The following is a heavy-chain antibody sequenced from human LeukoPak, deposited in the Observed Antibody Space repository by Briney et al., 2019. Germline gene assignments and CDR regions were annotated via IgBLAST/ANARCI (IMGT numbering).Heavy chain of an antibody. Sequence: GGSLRLSCAASGFTFSSYAMSWVRQAPGKGLEWVSAISGSGGSTYYADSVKGRFTISRDNSKNTLYLQMNSLRAEDTAVYYCAKAVRGSSWYLRDAFDIWGQGTMVTVSS. CDR2: ISGSGGST. CDR3: AKAVRGSSWYLRDAFDI. CDR1: GFTFSSYA. V-gene: IGHV3-23*01. J-gene: IGHJ3*02. D-gene: IGHD6-13*01.